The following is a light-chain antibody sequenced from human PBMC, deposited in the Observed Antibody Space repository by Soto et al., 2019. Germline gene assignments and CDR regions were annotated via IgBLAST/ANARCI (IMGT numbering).Light chain of an antibody. CDR3: QQYDNYPYT. J-gene: IGKJ2*01. Sequence: DIQMTQSPSTLSASVGDRVTITCRASQSISSWLAWYQQKPGKAPKILIYKASTLESGVPSRCSGSGSGTDFTLTISSLQPDDFATYFCQQYDNYPYTFGQGNKLEIK. V-gene: IGKV1-5*03. CDR2: KAS. CDR1: QSISSW.